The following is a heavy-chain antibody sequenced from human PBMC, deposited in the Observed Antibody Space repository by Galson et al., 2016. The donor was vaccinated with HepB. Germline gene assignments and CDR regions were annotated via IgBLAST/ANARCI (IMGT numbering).Heavy chain of an antibody. CDR1: GDSVSSNSAA. CDR2: TYYRSRWYY. J-gene: IGHJ6*02. Sequence: CAISGDSVSSNSAAWNWIRKSPSRGLEWLGRTYYRSRWYYVYAVSVKSRITVNPVTSKNHFSLQLNSVTPGDTAIYYCARQENGMDVWGQGTAVTVSS. CDR3: ARQENGMDV. V-gene: IGHV6-1*01.